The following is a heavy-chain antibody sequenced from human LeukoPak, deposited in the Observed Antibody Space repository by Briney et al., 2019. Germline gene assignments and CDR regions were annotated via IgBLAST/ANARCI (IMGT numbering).Heavy chain of an antibody. V-gene: IGHV4-38-2*02. J-gene: IGHJ4*02. CDR2: IYHSGST. D-gene: IGHD5-18*01. Sequence: PSETLSLTCTVSGYFISSGYYWGWIRQPPGKGLEWIGSIYHSGSTYYNPSLKSRVTISVDTSKNQFSLKLSSVTAADTAVYYCARWGGYSYGSFDYWGQGTLVTVSS. CDR3: ARWGGYSYGSFDY. CDR1: GYFISSGYY.